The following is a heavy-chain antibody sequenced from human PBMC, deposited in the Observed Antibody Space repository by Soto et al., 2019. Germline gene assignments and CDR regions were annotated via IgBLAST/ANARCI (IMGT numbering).Heavy chain of an antibody. CDR2: ISYDGSNK. CDR1: GFTFSSYA. Sequence: QVQLVESGGGVVQPGRSLRLSCAASGFTFSSYAMHWVRQAPGKGLEWVAVISYDGSNKYYADSVKGRFTISRDNSKNTLYLQMNGLIAEDTAVYYGARTWWGGEAAAAKVLYYFEYGGQGTLVTVSS. V-gene: IGHV3-30-3*01. D-gene: IGHD6-13*01. J-gene: IGHJ4*02. CDR3: ARTWWGGEAAAAKVLYYFEY.